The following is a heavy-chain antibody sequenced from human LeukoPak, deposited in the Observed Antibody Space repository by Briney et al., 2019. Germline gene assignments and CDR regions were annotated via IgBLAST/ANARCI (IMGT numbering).Heavy chain of an antibody. CDR3: AKDIVVSGMDV. CDR2: IYSGGSA. CDR1: GITVSRDY. D-gene: IGHD2-2*01. J-gene: IGHJ6*02. Sequence: GGSLRLSCAVSGITVSRDYMSWVRQAPGKGLEWVSLIYSGGSAYYADSVKGRFTISRDNSKNTLDLQMNSLRAEDTAVYYCAKDIVVSGMDVWGQGTTVTVSS. V-gene: IGHV3-66*01.